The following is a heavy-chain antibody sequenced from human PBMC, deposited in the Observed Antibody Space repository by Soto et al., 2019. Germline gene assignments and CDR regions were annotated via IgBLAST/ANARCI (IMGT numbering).Heavy chain of an antibody. CDR3: ARDQDQGFGELFVY. V-gene: IGHV3-48*02. D-gene: IGHD3-10*01. CDR2: ISSSSSTI. CDR1: GFTFSSYS. J-gene: IGHJ4*02. Sequence: GGSLRLSCAASGFTFSSYSMNWVRQAPGKGLEWVSYISSSSSTIYYADSVKGRFTISRDNAKNSLYLQMNSLRDEDTAVYYCARDQDQGFGELFVYWGQGTLVTVSS.